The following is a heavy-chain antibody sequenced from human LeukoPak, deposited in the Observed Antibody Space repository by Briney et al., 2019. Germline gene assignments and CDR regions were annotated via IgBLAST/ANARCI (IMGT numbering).Heavy chain of an antibody. CDR3: ARGPYSSGWYGLDY. D-gene: IGHD6-19*01. V-gene: IGHV1-46*01. J-gene: IGHJ4*02. Sequence: ASVKVSCKASGYTFTYYYIYWVRQAPGKGLEWMGLINPSGSSTRYAQNFQGRVTMTRDTSTSTVSMELSSLRSEDTAMYYCARGPYSSGWYGLDYWGQGTLVTVSS. CDR1: GYTFTYYY. CDR2: INPSGSST.